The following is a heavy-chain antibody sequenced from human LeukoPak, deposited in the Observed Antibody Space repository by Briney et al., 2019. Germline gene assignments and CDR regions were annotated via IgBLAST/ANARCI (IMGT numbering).Heavy chain of an antibody. V-gene: IGHV4-39*01. Sequence: PSETLSLTCTVSGGSVSSDSYYWVWVRQPPGKGLEWTGSINYSRTTFYSSSLKSRITLSMDASKNQFSLRLTSVTAADTAVYYCARLGTYSGNLLDNWGQGTLVTVSS. CDR3: ARLGTYSGNLLDN. CDR2: INYSRTT. D-gene: IGHD1-26*01. J-gene: IGHJ4*02. CDR1: GGSVSSDSYY.